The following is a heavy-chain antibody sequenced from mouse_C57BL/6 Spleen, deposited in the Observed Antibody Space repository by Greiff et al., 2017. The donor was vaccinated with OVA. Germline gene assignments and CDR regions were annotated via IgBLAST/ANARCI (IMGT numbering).Heavy chain of an antibody. CDR2: INPSTGGT. CDR3: ARRGGSGDFDV. J-gene: IGHJ1*03. V-gene: IGHV1-42*01. Sequence: EVQLQQSGPELVKPGASVKISCKASGYSFTGYYMNWVKQSPEKSLEWIGEINPSTGGTTYNQKFKAKATLTVDKSSSTAYMQLKSLTSEDSAVYYGARRGGSGDFDVWGTGTTVTVSS. D-gene: IGHD1-1*01. CDR1: GYSFTGYY.